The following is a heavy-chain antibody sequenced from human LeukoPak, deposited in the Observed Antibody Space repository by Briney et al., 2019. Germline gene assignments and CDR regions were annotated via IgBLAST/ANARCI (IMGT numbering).Heavy chain of an antibody. CDR1: GFTFSSYA. V-gene: IGHV3-30*04. D-gene: IGHD4-17*01. CDR2: ISYDGSNK. J-gene: IGHJ4*02. CDR3: AKHRENFGDSCLDDY. Sequence: PGGSLRLSCAASGFTFSSYAMHWVRQAPGKGLEWVAVISYDGSNKYYADSVKGRFTISRDNSKNTLYLHLNSLRVEDTAVYFCAKHRENFGDSCLDDYWGQGTLVTVSS.